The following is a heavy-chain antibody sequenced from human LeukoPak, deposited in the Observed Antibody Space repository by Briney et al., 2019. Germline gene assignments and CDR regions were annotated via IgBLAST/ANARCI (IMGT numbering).Heavy chain of an antibody. CDR1: GGTFSSYA. D-gene: IGHD2-15*01. V-gene: IGHV1-69*04. J-gene: IGHJ6*02. CDR3: AREVLPRRRAYYYYYGMDV. CDR2: IIPILGIA. Sequence: GASVNVSCKASGGTFSSYAISWVRQAPGQRLEWMGRIIPILGIANYAQKFQGRVTITADKSTSTAYMELSSLRSEDTAVYYCAREVLPRRRAYYYYYGMDVWGQGTTVTVSS.